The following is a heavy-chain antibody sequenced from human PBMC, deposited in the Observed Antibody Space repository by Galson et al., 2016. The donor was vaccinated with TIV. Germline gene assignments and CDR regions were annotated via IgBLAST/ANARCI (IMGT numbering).Heavy chain of an antibody. Sequence: SETLSLTCTVSGGSLSSSTYYSGWIRQAPGKGPEWIGSSYYSGATYSNPSLKSRLTVSDDTSKNHFSLKLTGVTATDTAVYYCARHREWELGAFDIWGQGTMVTVSS. CDR1: GGSLSSSTYY. CDR2: SYYSGAT. J-gene: IGHJ3*02. V-gene: IGHV4-39*01. CDR3: ARHREWELGAFDI. D-gene: IGHD1-7*01.